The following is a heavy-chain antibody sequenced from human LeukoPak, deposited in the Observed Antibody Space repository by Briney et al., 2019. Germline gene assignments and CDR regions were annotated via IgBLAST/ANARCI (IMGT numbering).Heavy chain of an antibody. CDR3: ARDRNGGYSGYAFDC. CDR2: ISTSSSYI. J-gene: IGHJ4*02. V-gene: IGHV3-21*01. CDR1: GSTFSSYS. D-gene: IGHD5-12*01. Sequence: PGGSLSLSCAASGSTFSSYSMKWVRQAPGEGMEWVSSISTSSSYIYYASSVKGRFTLSTDQATNSTYLQTNSLRAEDTAVYYCARDRNGGYSGYAFDCWGQGTLVTVSS.